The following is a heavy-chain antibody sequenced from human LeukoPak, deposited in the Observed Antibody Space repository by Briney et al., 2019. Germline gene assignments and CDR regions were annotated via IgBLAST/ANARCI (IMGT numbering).Heavy chain of an antibody. V-gene: IGHV5-51*01. CDR1: GYSFTSYC. D-gene: IGHD5-18*01. CDR3: VRRGSRGYSYAV. Sequence: GESLKISCKGSGYSFTSYCIVWVRQMPGKGLEWMGIIYPGDSDTRYSPSSQGQVTISADKSITTAYLQWSSLKASDTAMYYCVRRGSRGYSYAVWGQGTLVTVSS. J-gene: IGHJ4*02. CDR2: IYPGDSDT.